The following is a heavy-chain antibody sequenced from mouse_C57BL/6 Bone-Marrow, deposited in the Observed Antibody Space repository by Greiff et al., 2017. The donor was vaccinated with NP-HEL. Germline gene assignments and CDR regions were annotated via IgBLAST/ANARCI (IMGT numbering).Heavy chain of an antibody. CDR3: ARDGGLRWYFDV. Sequence: EVNVVESGGGLVKPGGSLKLSCAASGFTFSSYAMSWVRQTPEKRLEWVATLSDGGSSTYYPDNVKGRFTISRDNAKNNLYLQMSHLKSEDTAMYYCARDGGLRWYFDVWGTGTTVTVSS. V-gene: IGHV5-4*01. J-gene: IGHJ1*03. CDR2: LSDGGSST. D-gene: IGHD2-4*01. CDR1: GFTFSSYA.